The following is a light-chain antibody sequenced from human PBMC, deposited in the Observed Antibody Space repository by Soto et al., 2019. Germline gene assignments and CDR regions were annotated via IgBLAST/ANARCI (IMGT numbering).Light chain of an antibody. CDR1: QSVSSSY. CDR3: QQYGSSPRT. CDR2: GAS. V-gene: IGKV3-20*01. J-gene: IGKJ4*01. Sequence: EIVLTQSPGTLSLSPGERATLSCRARQSVSSSYLAWYQQKPGQAPRLLIYGASSMATGIPDRFSGSGSGTDFTLTISRLEPEDVAVYYCQQYGSSPRTFGGGTKVEIK.